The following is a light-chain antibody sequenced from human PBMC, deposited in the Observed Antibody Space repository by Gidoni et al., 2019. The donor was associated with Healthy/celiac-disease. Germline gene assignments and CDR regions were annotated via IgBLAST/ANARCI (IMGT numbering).Light chain of an antibody. Sequence: QTELTQEPSLTVSPGGTVTLTCVSSTGAVTSGYYPSWFQQKPRQAPRALIYSTSIRHSWTPARFSGSLLGGKAALTLSGVQPEDEAEYYCLLYYGGARVFGGGTKLTVL. CDR1: TGAVTSGYY. J-gene: IGLJ3*02. V-gene: IGLV7-43*01. CDR3: LLYYGGARV. CDR2: STS.